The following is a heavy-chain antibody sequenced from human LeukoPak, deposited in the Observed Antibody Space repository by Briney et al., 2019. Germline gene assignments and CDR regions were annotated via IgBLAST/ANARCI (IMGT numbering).Heavy chain of an antibody. D-gene: IGHD2-2*01. CDR2: IYSGGRT. Sequence: HPGGSLRLSCAASGFTTTGNYITCVRQAPGKGLEWVSVIYSGGRTNYADSVKGRFSISRDTSNDTVYLQLNSLRAEDTAVYYCAKDRHAPGRYCSSTSCFPFDSWGQGTLVTVSS. V-gene: IGHV3-66*01. J-gene: IGHJ5*01. CDR1: GFTTTGNY. CDR3: AKDRHAPGRYCSSTSCFPFDS.